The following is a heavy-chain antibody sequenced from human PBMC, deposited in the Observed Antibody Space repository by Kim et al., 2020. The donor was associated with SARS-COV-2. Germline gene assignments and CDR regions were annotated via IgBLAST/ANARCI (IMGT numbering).Heavy chain of an antibody. D-gene: IGHD3-22*01. V-gene: IGHV4-39*01. J-gene: IGHJ4*02. CDR2: IYYSGSA. CDR1: GGSISSGSYY. CDR3: AIRYYYDRSGYPLT. Sequence: SETLSLTCTVSGGSISSGSYYWGWIRQPPGKGLEWIGSIYYSGSAYYKPSLKSRVTISADTSKNQFSLNLSSVTDADTAVYYCAIRYYYDRSGYPLTWGQGTLVTVSS.